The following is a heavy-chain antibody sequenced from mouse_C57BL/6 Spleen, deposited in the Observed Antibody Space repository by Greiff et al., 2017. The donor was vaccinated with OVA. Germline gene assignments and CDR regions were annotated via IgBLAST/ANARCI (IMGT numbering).Heavy chain of an antibody. J-gene: IGHJ2*01. CDR2: FHPYNDDT. CDR1: GYTFTTYP. D-gene: IGHD1-1*01. Sequence: VKLMESGAELVKPGASVKMSCKASGYTFTTYPIEWMKQTHGKSLEWIGNFHPYNDDTKYNEKFKGKATLTVEKSSSTVYLELSRLTSDDSAVYYGARAIRYYGSSWDYFDDWGKGTTLTVSS. CDR3: ARAIRYYGSSWDYFDD. V-gene: IGHV1-47*01.